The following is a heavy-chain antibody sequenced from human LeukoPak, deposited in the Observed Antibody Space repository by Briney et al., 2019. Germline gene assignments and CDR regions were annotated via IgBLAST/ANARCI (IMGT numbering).Heavy chain of an antibody. V-gene: IGHV3-23*01. J-gene: IGHJ3*02. CDR2: ISGSGGST. CDR3: ARGWYNAFDI. D-gene: IGHD6-19*01. CDR1: GFTFSSYA. Sequence: GGSLRLSCAASGFTFSSYAMSWVRQAPGMGLAWVSAISGSGGSTYYADSVKGRFTISRDNAKNSLYLQMNSLRAEDTAVYYCARGWYNAFDIWGQGTMVTVSS.